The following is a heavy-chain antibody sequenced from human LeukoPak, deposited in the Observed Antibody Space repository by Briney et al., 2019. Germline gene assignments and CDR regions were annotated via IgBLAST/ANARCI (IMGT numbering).Heavy chain of an antibody. CDR3: ARSYGDYDYAFDI. CDR2: IYYSGST. J-gene: IGHJ3*02. D-gene: IGHD4-17*01. V-gene: IGHV4-30-4*08. CDR1: GGSISSGDYY. Sequence: SETLSLTCTVSGGSISSGDYYWSWIRQPPGKGLEWIGYIYYSGSTYYNPSLKSRFTISVDTSKNRFSLKLSSVTAADTAVYYCARSYGDYDYAFDIWGQGTMVTVSS.